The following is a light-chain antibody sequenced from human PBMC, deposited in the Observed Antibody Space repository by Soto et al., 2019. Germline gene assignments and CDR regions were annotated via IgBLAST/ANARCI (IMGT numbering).Light chain of an antibody. CDR3: QQYDNLPIT. Sequence: DIQMTQSPSSLSASVGDRVTITCQASQGVGIYLNWYQQKPGKAPKLLIYDASNLETGVPSRFSGSGSGTDFTFTISSLQPEDIATYYCQQYDNLPITFGQGTRLEIK. J-gene: IGKJ5*01. CDR2: DAS. V-gene: IGKV1-33*01. CDR1: QGVGIY.